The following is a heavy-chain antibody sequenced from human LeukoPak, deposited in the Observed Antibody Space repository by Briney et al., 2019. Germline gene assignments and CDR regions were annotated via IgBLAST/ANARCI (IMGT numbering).Heavy chain of an antibody. Sequence: GGSLRLSCAASGFTFSSCAMSWVRQAPGKGLEWVSAISTSGGRTFYADSVKGRFTISRDNSKNTLYLQMNSLKAEDTAIYYCAKDPTDFDSSGQTYFDYWGQGTLVTVSS. J-gene: IGHJ4*02. CDR3: AKDPTDFDSSGQTYFDY. D-gene: IGHD3-22*01. V-gene: IGHV3-23*01. CDR1: GFTFSSCA. CDR2: ISTSGGRT.